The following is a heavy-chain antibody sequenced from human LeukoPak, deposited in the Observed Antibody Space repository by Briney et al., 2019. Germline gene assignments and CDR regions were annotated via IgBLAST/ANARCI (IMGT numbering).Heavy chain of an antibody. V-gene: IGHV1-18*01. Sequence: VASVKVSCKASGYTFTSYGISWVRQAPGQGLEWMGWISAYNGNTNYAQKLQGRVTMTTDTSTNTAYMELRSLRSDDTAVYYCARIWDYYDSSGYSNWGQGTLVTVSS. CDR2: ISAYNGNT. D-gene: IGHD3-22*01. CDR3: ARIWDYYDSSGYSN. J-gene: IGHJ4*02. CDR1: GYTFTSYG.